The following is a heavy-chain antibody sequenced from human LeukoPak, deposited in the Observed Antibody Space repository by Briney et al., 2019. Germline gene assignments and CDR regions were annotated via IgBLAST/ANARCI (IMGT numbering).Heavy chain of an antibody. J-gene: IGHJ4*02. CDR3: ARQLRTGTSRPCDY. Sequence: PSETLSLTCTVSGGSISSSSHYWGWIRQPPGKGLEWIGSIYYSGSTYYNPSLKTRVTISVDTSNNQFSLKLSSVTAADTAVYYCARQLRTGTSRPCDYWGQGTLVTVSS. D-gene: IGHD1-7*01. CDR2: IYYSGST. V-gene: IGHV4-39*01. CDR1: GGSISSSSHY.